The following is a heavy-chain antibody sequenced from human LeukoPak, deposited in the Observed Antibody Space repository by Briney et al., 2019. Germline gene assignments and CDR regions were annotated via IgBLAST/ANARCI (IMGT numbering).Heavy chain of an antibody. CDR2: INWNGGST. CDR3: ARGYSSGWYLGDFDY. V-gene: IGHV3-20*01. D-gene: IGHD6-19*01. CDR1: GFTFDDYG. J-gene: IGHJ4*02. Sequence: PGGSLRLSCAASGFTFDDYGMSWVRQAPGKGLEWVSGINWNGGSTGYADSVKGRSTISRDNAKNSLYLQMNSLRAEDTALYHCARGYSSGWYLGDFDYWGQGTLVTVSS.